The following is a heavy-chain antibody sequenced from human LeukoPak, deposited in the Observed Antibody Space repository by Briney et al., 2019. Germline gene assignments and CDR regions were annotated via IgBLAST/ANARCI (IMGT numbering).Heavy chain of an antibody. CDR2: ISGSGGST. V-gene: IGHV3-23*01. J-gene: IGHJ4*02. Sequence: GGSLRLSCAASGFTFSSYAMSWVRQAPGKGLEWVSAISGSGGSTYYADSVKGRFTISRDNSKNTLYLQMNSLRAEDTALYYCAKTYDILTEIDYWGQGTLVTVSS. CDR1: GFTFSSYA. D-gene: IGHD3-9*01. CDR3: AKTYDILTEIDY.